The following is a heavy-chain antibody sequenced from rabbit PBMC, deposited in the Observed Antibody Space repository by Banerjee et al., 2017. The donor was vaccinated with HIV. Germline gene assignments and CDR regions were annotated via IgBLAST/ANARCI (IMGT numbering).Heavy chain of an antibody. J-gene: IGHJ4*01. CDR2: IDPVFGST. Sequence: QEQLVESGGGLVQPGGSLKLSCKASGFDFSSYGVSWVRQAPGKGLEWIGYIDPVFGSTYYASWVNGRFTISSHNAQNTLYLQLNSLTAADTATYFCARDGFGTGPDYDLWGPGTLVTVS. CDR1: GFDFSSYG. V-gene: IGHV1S47*01. CDR3: ARDGFGTGPDYDL. D-gene: IGHD7-1*01.